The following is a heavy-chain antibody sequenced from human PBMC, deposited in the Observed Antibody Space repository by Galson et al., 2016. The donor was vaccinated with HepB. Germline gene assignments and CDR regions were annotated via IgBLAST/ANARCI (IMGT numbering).Heavy chain of an antibody. Sequence: SLRLSCAASEFTFSTYAIHWVRQAPGKGLEWVAVISYDGSNKYFADSVKGRFTISRDNSENTLYLQMNSLRAEDTAVYYCARVVYNYGSGSYYNGDDWYFDLWGRGTLVIVSS. CDR2: ISYDGSNK. D-gene: IGHD3-10*01. CDR1: EFTFSTYA. J-gene: IGHJ2*01. V-gene: IGHV3-30*04. CDR3: ARVVYNYGSGSYYNGDDWYFDL.